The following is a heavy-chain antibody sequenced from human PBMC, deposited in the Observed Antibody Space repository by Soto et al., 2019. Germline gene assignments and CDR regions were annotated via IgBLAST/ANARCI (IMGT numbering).Heavy chain of an antibody. CDR3: ASLGDYVWGSYRFY. D-gene: IGHD3-16*02. V-gene: IGHV3-48*02. CDR1: GFTFSSYS. Sequence: GVSLRLSCAASGFTFSSYSMNWVRQAPGKGLEWVSYISSSSSTIYYADSVKGRFTISRDNAKNSLYLQMNSLRDEDTAVYYCASLGDYVWGSYRFYWGQGTLVTVSS. J-gene: IGHJ4*02. CDR2: ISSSSSTI.